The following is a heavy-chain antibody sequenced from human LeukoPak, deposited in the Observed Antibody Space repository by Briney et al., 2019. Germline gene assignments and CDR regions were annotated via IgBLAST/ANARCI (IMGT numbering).Heavy chain of an antibody. V-gene: IGHV4-4*02. CDR1: GGSISSSNW. CDR2: IYHSGST. D-gene: IGHD3-22*01. CDR3: AREANYYDSSGPIRGIDY. Sequence: SETLSLTCAVSGGSISSSNWWSWVRQPPGKGLEWIGEIYHSGSTNYNPSLKSRVTISVDKSKNQFSLKLSSVTAADTAVYYCAREANYYDSSGPIRGIDYWGQGTLVTVSS. J-gene: IGHJ4*02.